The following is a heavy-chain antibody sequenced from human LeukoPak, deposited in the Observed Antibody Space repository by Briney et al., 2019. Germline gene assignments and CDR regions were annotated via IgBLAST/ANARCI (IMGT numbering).Heavy chain of an antibody. CDR3: ARGPSVMTGYYNSFDY. Sequence: SETLSLTCAVYGGSFSGCYWSWIRQPPGKGLEWIGEINHSGSTNYNPSLKSRVTISVDTSKNQFSLKLSSVTAADTAVYYCARGPSVMTGYYNSFDYWGQGTLVTVSS. CDR2: INHSGST. J-gene: IGHJ4*02. D-gene: IGHD3-9*01. CDR1: GGSFSGCY. V-gene: IGHV4-34*01.